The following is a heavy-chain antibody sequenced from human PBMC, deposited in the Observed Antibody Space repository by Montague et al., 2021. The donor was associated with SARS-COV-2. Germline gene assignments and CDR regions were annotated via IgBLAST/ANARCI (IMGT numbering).Heavy chain of an antibody. Sequence: SETLSLTCTVSSDSVSRGKYFWTWIRQPPGKGLGWIGYIFYTGSANYNPSLKSRVTISVDTSDNQFSLKLKSTSVADTAVYYCARVGNYLGVYWGQGILVTVSS. CDR2: IFYTGSA. J-gene: IGHJ4*02. CDR3: ARVGNYLGVY. V-gene: IGHV4-61*01. D-gene: IGHD3-10*01. CDR1: SDSVSRGKYF.